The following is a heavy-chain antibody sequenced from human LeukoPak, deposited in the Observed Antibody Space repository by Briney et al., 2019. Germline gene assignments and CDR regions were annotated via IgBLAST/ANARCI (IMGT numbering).Heavy chain of an antibody. CDR2: IYHSGST. CDR3: ARDSDPDGAGSYYKDY. D-gene: IGHD3-10*01. J-gene: IGHJ4*02. V-gene: IGHV4-4*02. Sequence: SETLSLTCAVSGGSISSSNWWSWVRQPPGKGLEWIGEIYHSGSTNYTPSLKSRVTISVDKSKNQFSLQLSYVTAPATAVSYCARDSDPDGAGSYYKDYWGQGTLVTVSS. CDR1: GGSISSSNW.